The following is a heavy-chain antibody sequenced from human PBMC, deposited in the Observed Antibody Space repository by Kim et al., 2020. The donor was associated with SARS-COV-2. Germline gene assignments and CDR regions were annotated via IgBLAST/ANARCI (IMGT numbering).Heavy chain of an antibody. Sequence: PSLKSRVTISVAKSKTQSSLKLSSVTAADTAVYYCAREPSTPIAAAGFDYWGQGTLVTVSS. CDR3: AREPSTPIAAAGFDY. J-gene: IGHJ4*02. V-gene: IGHV4-4*02. D-gene: IGHD6-13*01.